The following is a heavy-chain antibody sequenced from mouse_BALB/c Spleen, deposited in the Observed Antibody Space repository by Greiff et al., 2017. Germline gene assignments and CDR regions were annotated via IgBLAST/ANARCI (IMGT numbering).Heavy chain of an antibody. CDR2: IYPYNGGT. CDR1: GYTFTDYN. Sequence: EVKLQESGPELVKPGASVKISCKASGYTFTDYNMHWVKQSHGKSLEWIGYIYPYNGGTGYNQKFKSKATLTVDNSSSTAYMELRSLTSEDSAVYYCAREAGNPYYAMDYWGQGTSVTVSS. J-gene: IGHJ4*01. V-gene: IGHV1S29*02. D-gene: IGHD2-1*01. CDR3: AREAGNPYYAMDY.